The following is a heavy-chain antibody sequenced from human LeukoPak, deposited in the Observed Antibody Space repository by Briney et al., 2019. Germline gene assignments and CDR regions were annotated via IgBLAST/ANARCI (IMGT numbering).Heavy chain of an antibody. D-gene: IGHD6-19*01. V-gene: IGHV4-59*08. Sequence: SETLSLTCAVSGGSITGHYWNWIRQTPGMRLEWIGYTSYSRTTIYNSYFKGRATMSIDTSKNQLYLNLISVTATDTAVYYCAKLGHSDGWYLGAFDIWGQGTTVIVSS. CDR3: AKLGHSDGWYLGAFDI. CDR2: TSYSRTT. J-gene: IGHJ3*02. CDR1: GGSITGHY.